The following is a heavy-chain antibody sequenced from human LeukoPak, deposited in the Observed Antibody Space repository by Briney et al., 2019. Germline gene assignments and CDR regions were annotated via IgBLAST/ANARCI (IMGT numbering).Heavy chain of an antibody. J-gene: IGHJ4*02. CDR3: ARRAGAYSHPYDY. CDR1: GFTFSNYN. CDR2: IYSGGST. V-gene: IGHV3-53*01. D-gene: IGHD4/OR15-4a*01. Sequence: EGSLRLSCAASGFTFSNYNMNWVRQAPGKGLEWVSFIYSGGSTYYADSVKGRFTISRDNSKNTLYLQMNSLRADDTAVYYCARRAGAYSHPYDYWGQGTLVTVSS.